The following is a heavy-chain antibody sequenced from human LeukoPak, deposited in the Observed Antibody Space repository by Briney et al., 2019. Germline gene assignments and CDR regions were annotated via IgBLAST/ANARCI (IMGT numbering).Heavy chain of an antibody. CDR3: AKVRGVTSLYNWFDP. Sequence: GGSLRLPCAASGFTFSSYGMSWVRQAPGKGLEWVSAISGSGGSTYYADSVKGRFTISRDNSKNTLYLQMNSLRAEDTAVYYCAKVRGVTSLYNWFDPWGQGTLVTVSS. CDR2: ISGSGGST. D-gene: IGHD3-10*01. CDR1: GFTFSSYG. V-gene: IGHV3-23*01. J-gene: IGHJ5*02.